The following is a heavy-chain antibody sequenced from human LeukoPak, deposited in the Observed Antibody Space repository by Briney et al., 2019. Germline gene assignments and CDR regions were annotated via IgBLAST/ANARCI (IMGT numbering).Heavy chain of an antibody. J-gene: IGHJ3*02. CDR1: GGTFSSYA. CDR3: ARYLSSSWYPAGAFDI. CDR2: IIPILGIA. V-gene: IGHV1-69*04. Sequence: SVKVSCKASGGTFSSYAISWVRQAPGQGLEWMGRIIPILGIANYAQKFQGRVTITADKSTSTAYMELSSLRSEDTAVYYCARYLSSSWYPAGAFDIWGQGTMVTVSS. D-gene: IGHD6-13*01.